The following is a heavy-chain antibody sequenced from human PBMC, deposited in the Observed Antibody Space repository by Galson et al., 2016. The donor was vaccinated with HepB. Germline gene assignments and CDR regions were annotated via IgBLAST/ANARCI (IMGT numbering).Heavy chain of an antibody. J-gene: IGHJ4*02. V-gene: IGHV1-69*13. CDR2: IIPIFGTT. Sequence: SVKVSCKASGGTFSSYAISWVRQAPGQGLEWMGGIIPIFGTTNYTQKFQGRVTISADESTSTAYMELSSLRSEDTAMYYCAKDFYTYGLFDYWGQGTLVTVSS. CDR1: GGTFSSYA. CDR3: AKDFYTYGLFDY. D-gene: IGHD5-18*01.